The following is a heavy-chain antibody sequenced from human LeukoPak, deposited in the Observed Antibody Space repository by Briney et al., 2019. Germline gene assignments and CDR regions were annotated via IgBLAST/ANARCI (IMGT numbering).Heavy chain of an antibody. CDR2: INHSGST. J-gene: IGHJ4*02. CDR3: ARALRYFDWLLDY. D-gene: IGHD3-9*01. Sequence: SETLSLTCTVSGGSISSSSYYWSWIRQPPGKGLEWIGEINHSGSTNYNPSLKSRVTISVDTSKNQFSLKLSSVTAADTAVYYCARALRYFDWLLDYWGQGTLVTVSS. CDR1: GGSISSSSYY. V-gene: IGHV4-39*07.